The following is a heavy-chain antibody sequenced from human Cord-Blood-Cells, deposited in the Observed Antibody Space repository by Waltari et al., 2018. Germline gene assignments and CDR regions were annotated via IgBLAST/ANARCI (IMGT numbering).Heavy chain of an antibody. Sequence: QVQLQESGPGLVKPSETLSLTCTVSGGSVSSGRYYWSWIRQPPGKGLEWIGDIYYSGSTNYNPSLKSRVTISVDTSKNQSSLKLSSVTAADTAVYYCARAQADCSSTSCYWFDPWGQGTLVTVSS. CDR1: GGSVSSGRYY. CDR3: ARAQADCSSTSCYWFDP. V-gene: IGHV4-61*01. CDR2: IYYSGST. J-gene: IGHJ5*02. D-gene: IGHD2-2*01.